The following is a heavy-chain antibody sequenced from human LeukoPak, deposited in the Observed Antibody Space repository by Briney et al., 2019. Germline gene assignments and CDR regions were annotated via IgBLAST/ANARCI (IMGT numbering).Heavy chain of an antibody. CDR1: GYTFTSYG. J-gene: IGHJ3*02. CDR2: INPSGGST. D-gene: IGHD4-17*01. Sequence: GASVKVSCKASGYTFTSYGINWVRQAPGQGLEWMGIINPSGGSTSYAQKFQGRVTMTRDTSTSTVYMELSSLRSEDTAVYYCARAIPLSDYGDYEEAFDIWGQGTMVTVSS. V-gene: IGHV1-46*01. CDR3: ARAIPLSDYGDYEEAFDI.